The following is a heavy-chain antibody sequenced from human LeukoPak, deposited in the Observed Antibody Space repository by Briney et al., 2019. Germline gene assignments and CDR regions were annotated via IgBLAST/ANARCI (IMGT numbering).Heavy chain of an antibody. CDR2: VSAYNGNT. CDR1: GYTLTIYG. Sequence: ASVKVSCKASGYTLTIYGINWVRQAPGQGXELMGFVSAYNGNTNYEQKLQGRVTMTTDTSTSTAYMELRSLRSADTAVYYCARSSMVRGVSIRDFDYWGQGHLVPVSS. J-gene: IGHJ4*02. D-gene: IGHD3-10*01. CDR3: ARSSMVRGVSIRDFDY. V-gene: IGHV1-18*01.